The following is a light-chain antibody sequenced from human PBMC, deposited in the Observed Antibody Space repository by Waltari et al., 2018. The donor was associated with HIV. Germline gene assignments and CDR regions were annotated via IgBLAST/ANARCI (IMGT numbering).Light chain of an antibody. CDR2: EDS. Sequence: FMLTQPRSVSESPGKTLAISCTRSSGSIASNYVRWYQQRPGSPPTTVIYEDSQRPSAVPARFAGSIDSSSNAASLTISGLETEDEADYYCQSYESSIRYVFGTGTTVTVL. CDR3: QSYESSIRYV. J-gene: IGLJ1*01. V-gene: IGLV6-57*01. CDR1: SGSIASNY.